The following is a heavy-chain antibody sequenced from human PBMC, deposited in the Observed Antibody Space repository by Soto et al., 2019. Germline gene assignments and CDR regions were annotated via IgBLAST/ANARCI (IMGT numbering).Heavy chain of an antibody. V-gene: IGHV5-51*01. J-gene: IGHJ6*02. Sequence: PGESLKISCTGSGYTFTSYWISWVRQMPGKGLEWMGIIFPGDSDTKYSPSFQGQVTISVDKSINTAYLQWSSLKASDTAMFYCARVGLSDYGLDVWGQGTTVTVSS. CDR2: IFPGDSDT. CDR3: ARVGLSDYGLDV. CDR1: GYTFTSYW.